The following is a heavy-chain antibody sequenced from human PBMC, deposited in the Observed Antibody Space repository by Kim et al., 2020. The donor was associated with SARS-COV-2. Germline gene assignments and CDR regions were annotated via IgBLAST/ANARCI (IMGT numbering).Heavy chain of an antibody. V-gene: IGHV1-2*02. CDR1: GYTFTGYY. CDR2: INPNSGGT. J-gene: IGHJ4*02. D-gene: IGHD3-9*01. Sequence: ASVKVSCKASGYTFTGYYMHWVRQAPGQGLEWMGWINPNSGGTNYAQKFQGRVTMTRDTSISTAYMELSRLRSDDTAVYYCATFFNYDILTGYHPHDYWGQGTLVTVSS. CDR3: ATFFNYDILTGYHPHDY.